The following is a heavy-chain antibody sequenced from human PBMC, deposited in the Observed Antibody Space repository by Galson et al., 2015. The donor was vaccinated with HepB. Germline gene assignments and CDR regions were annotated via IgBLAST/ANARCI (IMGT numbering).Heavy chain of an antibody. Sequence: SLRLSCAASGFTFSSYGMHWVRQAPGKGLEWVAVIWCDGSNKYYADSVKGRFTISRDNSKNTLYLQMNSLRAEDTAVYYCARGSYDFWSAVTPPDAFGIWGQGTMVTVSS. CDR1: GFTFSSYG. D-gene: IGHD3-3*01. J-gene: IGHJ3*02. CDR3: ARGSYDFWSAVTPPDAFGI. CDR2: IWCDGSNK. V-gene: IGHV3-33*01.